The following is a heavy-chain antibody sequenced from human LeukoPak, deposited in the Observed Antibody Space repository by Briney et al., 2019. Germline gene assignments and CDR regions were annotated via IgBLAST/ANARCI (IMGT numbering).Heavy chain of an antibody. Sequence: SETLSLTCTVSGGSISSGGYYWSWIRQHPGKGLERIGYIYYSGSTYYNPSLKSRVTISVDTSKNQFSLKLSSVTAADTAVYYCARKSPNYYGSGSLFQSTYYFDYWGQGTLVTVSS. V-gene: IGHV4-31*03. J-gene: IGHJ4*02. D-gene: IGHD3-10*01. CDR1: GGSISSGGYY. CDR3: ARKSPNYYGSGSLFQSTYYFDY. CDR2: IYYSGST.